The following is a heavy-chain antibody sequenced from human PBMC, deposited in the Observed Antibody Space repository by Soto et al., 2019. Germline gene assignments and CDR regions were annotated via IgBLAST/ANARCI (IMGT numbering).Heavy chain of an antibody. J-gene: IGHJ4*02. CDR1: GFSFSTYT. CDR2: ISGSGGSP. V-gene: IGHV3-23*01. CDR3: AKDRHPDGIWTFDY. Sequence: PGGSLRLSCAASGFSFSTYTMSWVRRAPGKGLEWVSAISGSGGSPSYADSVQGRFTISRDNPKKTLYLQMNSLRAEDTAVYYCAKDRHPDGIWTFDYWGQGAPVTVSS. D-gene: IGHD3-9*01.